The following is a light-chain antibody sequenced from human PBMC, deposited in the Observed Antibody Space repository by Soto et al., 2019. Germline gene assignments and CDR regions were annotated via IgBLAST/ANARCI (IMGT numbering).Light chain of an antibody. CDR2: DAS. CDR1: QSVSSY. CDR3: QQRSIRYT. J-gene: IGKJ2*01. Sequence: EIVLTQSPATLSLSPGERATLSCRASQSVSSYLAWYQQKPGQAPRLLIYDASNRATGIPARFSGSGSGTDFTLTISSLEPEDFAVCCCQQRSIRYTFGQGTKLEIK. V-gene: IGKV3-11*01.